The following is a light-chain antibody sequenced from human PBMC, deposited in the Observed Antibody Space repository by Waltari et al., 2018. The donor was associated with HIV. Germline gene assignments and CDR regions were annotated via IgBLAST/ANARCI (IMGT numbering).Light chain of an antibody. CDR2: DFN. CDR1: STDSRFFQY. J-gene: IGLJ2*01. CDR3: ASNRLDYTLI. Sequence: QSALTQPSSVSGFLGQSINISCTGISTDSRFFQYFPWYQQYPGKIPRLIIFDFNNRPSGVSDHFSGSRSGNSASLTFSGLQSGDEAHYYCASNRLDYTLIFGGGTKLTVL. V-gene: IGLV2-14*03.